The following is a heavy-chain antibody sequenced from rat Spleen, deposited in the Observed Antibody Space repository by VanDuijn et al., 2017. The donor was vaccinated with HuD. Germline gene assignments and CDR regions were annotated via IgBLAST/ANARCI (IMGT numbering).Heavy chain of an antibody. CDR2: ISYDGSST. CDR3: TSHSYYGYY. V-gene: IGHV5-29*01. Sequence: EVQLVESGGALAQPGRSLKLSCAVSGFTFSNYDMAWVRQAPTKGLEWVASISYDGSSTYYRDSVKGRFTISRDNAKSTLYLQMDSLRSEDTATYYCTSHSYYGYYWGQGVMVTVSS. D-gene: IGHD1-7*01. CDR1: GFTFSNYD. J-gene: IGHJ2*01.